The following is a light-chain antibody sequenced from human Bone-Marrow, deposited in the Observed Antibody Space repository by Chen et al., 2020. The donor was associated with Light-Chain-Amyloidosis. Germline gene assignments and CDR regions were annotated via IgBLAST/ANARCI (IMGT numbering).Light chain of an antibody. Sequence: SYVLTQPSSVSVAPGQTATIACGGNNIGSTSVHWYQQTPGQAPLLVVYDDSDRPSGVPERMSGSNSGSTATRTSSRVEAGDEADYYWQVWDRSSDRPVFGGGTKLTVL. CDR3: QVWDRSSDRPV. CDR2: DDS. V-gene: IGLV3-21*02. CDR1: NIGSTS. J-gene: IGLJ3*02.